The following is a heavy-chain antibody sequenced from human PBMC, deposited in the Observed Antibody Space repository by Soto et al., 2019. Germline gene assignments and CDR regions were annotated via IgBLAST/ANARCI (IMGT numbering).Heavy chain of an antibody. V-gene: IGHV6-1*01. D-gene: IGHD3-16*02. CDR1: GDSVSNNSAA. CDR2: TYYRSKWYN. CDR3: ARDHQGYLYNGMDV. J-gene: IGHJ6*02. Sequence: PSQTLSLTCAISGDSVSNNSAAWNWIRQSPSRGLEWLGRTYYRSKWYNDYAVSMKSRIIINPDTSKNQFTLQLNSLTPADTAVYFCARDHQGYLYNGMDVWGQGTTVTVSS.